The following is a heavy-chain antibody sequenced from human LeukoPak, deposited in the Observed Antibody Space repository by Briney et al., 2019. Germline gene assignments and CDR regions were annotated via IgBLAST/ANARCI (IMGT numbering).Heavy chain of an antibody. D-gene: IGHD4-17*01. CDR3: ARHLFQSYGVYPFDY. Sequence: SETLSLTCTVSGGSISGYYWSWIRQPPGKGLEWIAYIYYNGNTSYNPSLKSRVTILVDTSKNQFFLKLSSVTAADTAVYYCARHLFQSYGVYPFDYWGRGTLVTVSS. V-gene: IGHV4-59*08. CDR1: GGSISGYY. CDR2: IYYNGNT. J-gene: IGHJ4*02.